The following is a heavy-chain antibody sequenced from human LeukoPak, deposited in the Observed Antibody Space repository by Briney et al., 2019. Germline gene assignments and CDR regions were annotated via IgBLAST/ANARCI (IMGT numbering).Heavy chain of an antibody. Sequence: GGSLRLSCAASGFTFSSYAMSWVRQAPGKGLEWVSAISGSGGSTYYADSVKGRFTISRDNAKNSLYLQMNSLRAEDTAVYYCARAGSSGWSSLYYFDYWGQGTLVTVSS. J-gene: IGHJ4*02. D-gene: IGHD6-19*01. V-gene: IGHV3-23*01. CDR1: GFTFSSYA. CDR2: ISGSGGST. CDR3: ARAGSSGWSSLYYFDY.